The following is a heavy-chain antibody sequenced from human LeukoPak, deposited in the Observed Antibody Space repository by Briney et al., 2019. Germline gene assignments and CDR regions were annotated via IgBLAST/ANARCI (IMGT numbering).Heavy chain of an antibody. CDR2: IYYSGST. D-gene: IGHD3-10*01. CDR1: GGSISSGDYY. V-gene: IGHV4-30-4*01. Sequence: SETLSLTCTVSGGSISSGDYYWSWIRQPPGKGLEWIGYIYYSGSTYYNPSLKSRVTISVDTSKNQFSLKLSSVTAADTAVYYCARGSPETYYYGSGSYLRAYFDYWGQGTLVTVSS. CDR3: ARGSPETYYYGSGSYLRAYFDY. J-gene: IGHJ4*02.